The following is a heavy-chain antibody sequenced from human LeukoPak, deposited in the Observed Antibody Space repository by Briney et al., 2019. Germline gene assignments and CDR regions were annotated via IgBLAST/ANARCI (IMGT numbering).Heavy chain of an antibody. CDR2: ISSSSSYI. V-gene: IGHV3-11*06. D-gene: IGHD3-3*01. J-gene: IGHJ4*02. CDR1: GFTFSDYY. Sequence: GGSLRLSCAASGFTFSDYYMSWIRQAPGKGLEWVSSISSSSSYIYYADSVKGRFTISRDNAKNSLYLQMNSPRAEDTAVYYCARDELWSGSAVGYWGQGTLVTVSP. CDR3: ARDELWSGSAVGY.